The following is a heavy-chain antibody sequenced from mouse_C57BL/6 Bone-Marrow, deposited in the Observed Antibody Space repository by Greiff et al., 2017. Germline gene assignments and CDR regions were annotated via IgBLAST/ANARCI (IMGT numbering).Heavy chain of an antibody. Sequence: QVQLQQPGAELVKPGASVKMSCKASGYTFTSYWITWVKQRPGQGLEWIGDIYPGSGSTNYNEKFKSKATLTVDTSSSTAYMQLSSLTSEDSAVYYCARKPFYYYGSSYTLYWGQGTTLTVSS. CDR3: ARKPFYYYGSSYTLY. V-gene: IGHV1-55*01. CDR2: IYPGSGST. D-gene: IGHD1-1*01. CDR1: GYTFTSYW. J-gene: IGHJ2*01.